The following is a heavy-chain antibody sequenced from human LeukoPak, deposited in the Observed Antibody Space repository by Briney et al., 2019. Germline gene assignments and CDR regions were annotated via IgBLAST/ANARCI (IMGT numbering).Heavy chain of an antibody. CDR1: GFTFSSYA. D-gene: IGHD2-2*01. CDR2: ISGSGGST. CDR3: AKDVYCSSTSCYGDYYYGMDV. J-gene: IGHJ6*04. Sequence: GSLRLSCAASGFTFSSYAMSWVRQAPGKGLEWVSAISGSGGSTYYADSVKGRFTISRDNSKNTLYLQMNSLRAEDTAVYYCAKDVYCSSTSCYGDYYYGMDVWGIGTTVTVSS. V-gene: IGHV3-23*01.